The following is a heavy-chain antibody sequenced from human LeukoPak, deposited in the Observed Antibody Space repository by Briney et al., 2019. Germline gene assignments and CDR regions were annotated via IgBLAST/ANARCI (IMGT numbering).Heavy chain of an antibody. V-gene: IGHV4-39*07. Sequence: SETLSLTCTVSGGSISSSSYYWGWIRQPPGKGLEWIGSIYYSGSTYYNPSLKSRVTISVDTSKNQFSLKLSSVTAADTAVYYCARLQAVARYFDYWGQGTLVTVSS. CDR1: GGSISSSSYY. D-gene: IGHD2-15*01. CDR3: ARLQAVARYFDY. J-gene: IGHJ4*02. CDR2: IYYSGST.